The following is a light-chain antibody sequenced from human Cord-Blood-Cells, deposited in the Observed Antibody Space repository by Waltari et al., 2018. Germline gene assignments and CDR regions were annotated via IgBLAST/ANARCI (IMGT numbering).Light chain of an antibody. CDR2: GAS. CDR1: QSVSSSY. Sequence: EIVLTQSQGTLSLSPGERATLSCRASQSVSSSYLAWYQQKPGQAPRLLIYGASSRATCIPDRFSGSGSGTDFTLTISRLEPEDFAVYYCQQYGSSPPAFGQGTKVEIK. V-gene: IGKV3-20*01. CDR3: QQYGSSPPA. J-gene: IGKJ1*01.